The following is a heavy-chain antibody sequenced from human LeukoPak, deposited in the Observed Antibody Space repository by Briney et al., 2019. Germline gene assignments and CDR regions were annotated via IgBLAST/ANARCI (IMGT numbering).Heavy chain of an antibody. CDR1: GFTVSNNY. CDR3: AKYARVGYCFDY. J-gene: IGHJ4*02. Sequence: GGSLRLSCAASGFTVSNNYMSWVRQAPGKGLEWVSVIYNDGRTNYADSVKGRFTVSRDKFRNTLYLQMNSLRAEDTAVYYCAKYARVGYCFDYWGQGTLVTVSS. V-gene: IGHV3-66*01. D-gene: IGHD3-22*01. CDR2: IYNDGRT.